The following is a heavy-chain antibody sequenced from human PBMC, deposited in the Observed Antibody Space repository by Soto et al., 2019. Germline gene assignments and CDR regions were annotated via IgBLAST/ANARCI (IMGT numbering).Heavy chain of an antibody. V-gene: IGHV3-7*01. CDR1: GFTFSSYW. J-gene: IGHJ6*02. Sequence: HPGGSLRLSCAASGFTFSSYWMSWVRQAPGKGLEWVANIKQDGSEKYYVDSVKGRFTISRDNAKNSLYLQMNSLRAEDTAVYYCAREQYYYDSSRWDPYYYYGMDVWGQGTTVTVSS. CDR2: IKQDGSEK. D-gene: IGHD3-22*01. CDR3: AREQYYYDSSRWDPYYYYGMDV.